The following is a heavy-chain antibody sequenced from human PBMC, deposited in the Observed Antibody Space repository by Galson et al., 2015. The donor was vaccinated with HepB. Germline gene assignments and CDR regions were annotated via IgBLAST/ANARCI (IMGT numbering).Heavy chain of an antibody. CDR2: ISYDGSNK. CDR1: GFTFSSYA. V-gene: IGHV3-30-3*01. Sequence: SLRLSCAASGFTFSSYAMHWVRQAPGKGLECVAVISYDGSNKYYADSVKGRFTISRDNSKNTLYLQMNSLRAEDTAVYYCARDRQGDAFDIWGQGTMVTVSS. CDR3: ARDRQGDAFDI. J-gene: IGHJ3*02.